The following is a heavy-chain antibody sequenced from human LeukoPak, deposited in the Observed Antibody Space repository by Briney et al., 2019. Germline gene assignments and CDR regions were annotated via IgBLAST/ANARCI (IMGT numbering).Heavy chain of an antibody. Sequence: GGSLRLSCAASGFTVSSNYMSWVRQAPGKGLEWVSVIYSGGSTYYADSVKSRFTISRDNSKNTLYLQMNSLRAEDTAVYYCASLGSSTPGAYFDYWGQGTLVTVSS. D-gene: IGHD2-2*01. CDR1: GFTVSSNY. CDR2: IYSGGST. V-gene: IGHV3-66*01. CDR3: ASLGSSTPGAYFDY. J-gene: IGHJ4*02.